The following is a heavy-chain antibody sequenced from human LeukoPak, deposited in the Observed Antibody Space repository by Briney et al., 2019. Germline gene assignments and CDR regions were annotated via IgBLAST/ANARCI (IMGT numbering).Heavy chain of an antibody. CDR3: ARRNGYSYGHPDI. D-gene: IGHD5-18*01. CDR1: GYSFNTYW. V-gene: IGHV5-51*01. Sequence: GESLKISCKGSGYSFNTYWIGWVRQMPGKGLEWMGIIYPGDSDTRYSPSFQGQVTISADKSISTAYLQWSSLKASDTAMYYCARRNGYSYGHPDIWGQGTMVTVSS. CDR2: IYPGDSDT. J-gene: IGHJ3*02.